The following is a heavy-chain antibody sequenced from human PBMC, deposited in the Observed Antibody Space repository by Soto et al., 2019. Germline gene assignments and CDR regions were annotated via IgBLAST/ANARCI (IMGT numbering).Heavy chain of an antibody. CDR3: TRGVWEMATIRPENY. J-gene: IGHJ4*02. CDR2: IRSKPYGVTA. Sequence: PGGSLRLSCTASGFTFGDYAMSWFRQAPGKGLEWVGFIRSKPYGVTAEYAASVKGRFTISRDDSKSIAYLQMNSLKIEDTALYYCTRGVWEMATIRPENYWGQGTLVTVSS. V-gene: IGHV3-49*03. D-gene: IGHD5-12*01. CDR1: GFTFGDYA.